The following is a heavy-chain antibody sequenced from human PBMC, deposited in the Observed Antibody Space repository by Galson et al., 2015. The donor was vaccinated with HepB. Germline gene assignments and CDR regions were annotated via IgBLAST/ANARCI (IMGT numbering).Heavy chain of an antibody. CDR1: GYTFTGYY. J-gene: IGHJ6*03. V-gene: IGHV1-2*02. Sequence: SVKVSCKASGYTFTGYYMHWVRQAPGQGLEWMGWINPNSGGTNYAQKLQGRVTMTRDTSISTAYMKLSRLRSDDTAVYYCARGAFWSGYYADYYYYMDVWGKGTTVTVSS. D-gene: IGHD3-3*01. CDR3: ARGAFWSGYYADYYYYMDV. CDR2: INPNSGGT.